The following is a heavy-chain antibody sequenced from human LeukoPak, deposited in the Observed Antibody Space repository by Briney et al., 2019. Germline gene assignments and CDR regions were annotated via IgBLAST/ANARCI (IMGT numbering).Heavy chain of an antibody. CDR1: GYTFTSYY. CDR2: INPSGGGT. Sequence: ASVKVSCKASGYTFTSYYMHWVRQAPGQGLEWMGIINPSGGGTSYAQNFQGRVTMTRATSTSTVYMELSSLKSEDTALYYCARFHSSLHTAGDYWGQGTLVTASS. J-gene: IGHJ4*02. CDR3: ARFHSSLHTAGDY. D-gene: IGHD5-18*01. V-gene: IGHV1-46*01.